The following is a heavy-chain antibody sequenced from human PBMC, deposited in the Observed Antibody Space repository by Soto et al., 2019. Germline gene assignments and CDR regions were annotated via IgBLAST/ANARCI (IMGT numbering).Heavy chain of an antibody. CDR1: GFTFSSYA. CDR3: AKATRGGAATLIRDY. J-gene: IGHJ4*02. Sequence: GGSLRLSCAASGFTFSSYAMSWVRQAPGKGLEWVSAISGSGGSTYYADSVKGRFTISRDNSKNTLYLQMNSLRADDTAVYYCAKATRGGAATLIRDYWGQGTLVTVSS. D-gene: IGHD6-13*01. CDR2: ISGSGGST. V-gene: IGHV3-23*01.